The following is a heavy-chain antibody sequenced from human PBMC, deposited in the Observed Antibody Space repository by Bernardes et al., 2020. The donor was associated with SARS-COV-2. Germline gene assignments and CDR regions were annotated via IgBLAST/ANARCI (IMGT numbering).Heavy chain of an antibody. V-gene: IGHV1-18*01. CDR1: GYTFTSYG. J-gene: IGHJ6*02. D-gene: IGHD3-3*01. CDR2: ISAYNGNT. Sequence: ASVKVSCKASGYTFTSYGISWVRQAPGQGLEWMGWISAYNGNTNYAQQLQGRVTMTTDTSTSTDYMELRSLRSDDTAVYYCARGDYTIFGVDRYYYGMDVWGQATTVTVSS. CDR3: ARGDYTIFGVDRYYYGMDV.